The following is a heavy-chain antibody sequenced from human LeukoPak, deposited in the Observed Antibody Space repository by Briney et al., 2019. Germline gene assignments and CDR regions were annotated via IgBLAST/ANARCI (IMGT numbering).Heavy chain of an antibody. CDR3: AKDLGDYVWGSYRIYYFDY. D-gene: IGHD3-16*02. Sequence: TGGSLRLSCAASGFTFSSYAMSWVRQAPGKGLEWVSAISGSGGSTYYADSVKGRFTISRDNSKNTLYLQMNSLRAEDTAVYYCAKDLGDYVWGSYRIYYFDYWGQGTLVTVSS. V-gene: IGHV3-23*01. J-gene: IGHJ4*02. CDR2: ISGSGGST. CDR1: GFTFSSYA.